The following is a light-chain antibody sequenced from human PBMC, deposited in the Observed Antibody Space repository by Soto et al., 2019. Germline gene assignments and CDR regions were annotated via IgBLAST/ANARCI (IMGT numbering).Light chain of an antibody. V-gene: IGLV2-14*03. Sequence: QSVLTQPASVSGSPGQSITISCTGTSSDVGGYNYVSWYQQHPGKAPKLMIYDVNNRPSGVSNRFSGSKSGNTASLTISGLKAEDEADYYCSSYTTSSTLGVFGTGTKVTVL. CDR1: SSDVGGYNY. J-gene: IGLJ1*01. CDR2: DVN. CDR3: SSYTTSSTLGV.